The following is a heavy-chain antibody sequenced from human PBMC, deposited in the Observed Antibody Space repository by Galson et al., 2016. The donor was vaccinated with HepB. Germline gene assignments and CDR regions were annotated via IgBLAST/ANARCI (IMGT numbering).Heavy chain of an antibody. CDR3: EAVSSSSGEDFDY. D-gene: IGHD6-6*01. V-gene: IGHV3-21*01. J-gene: IGHJ4*02. CDR2: ISSSSSYI. Sequence: SLRLSCAASGFTFSSYSMHWVRQAPGKGLAWVSSISSSSSYIYYADSVQGRFTISRDNAKNSLYLQMNSLRAEDTAVYYCEAVSSSSGEDFDYWGQGTLVTVSS. CDR1: GFTFSSYS.